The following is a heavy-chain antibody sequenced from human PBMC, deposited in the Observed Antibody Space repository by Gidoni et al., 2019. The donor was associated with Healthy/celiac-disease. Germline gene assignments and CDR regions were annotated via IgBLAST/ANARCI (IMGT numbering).Heavy chain of an antibody. Sequence: QVQLQQWGAGLLKPSETLSLTCAVYGGSFSGYYWSWIRQPPGKGLEWIGEINHSGSTNYNPSLKSRVTISVDTSKNQFSLKLSSVTAADTAVYYCARASPLGDYRYWGQGTLVTVSS. CDR2: INHSGST. CDR1: GGSFSGYY. CDR3: ARASPLGDYRY. J-gene: IGHJ4*02. D-gene: IGHD4-17*01. V-gene: IGHV4-34*01.